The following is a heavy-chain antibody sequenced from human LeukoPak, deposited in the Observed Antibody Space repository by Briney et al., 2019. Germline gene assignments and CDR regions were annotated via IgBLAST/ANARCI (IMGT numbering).Heavy chain of an antibody. D-gene: IGHD2-15*01. J-gene: IGHJ3*01. Sequence: GRSLRLSCATSGXTFSSYGVHWVRQAPGKGLESVAVIWYDGSSKYYEDSVKGRFTISRDNSNNTLYLQMNSLRAEDTAVYYCARQRSGGNSAFDVWGQGTMVIVSS. CDR3: ARQRSGGNSAFDV. CDR1: GXTFSSYG. V-gene: IGHV3-33*01. CDR2: IWYDGSSK.